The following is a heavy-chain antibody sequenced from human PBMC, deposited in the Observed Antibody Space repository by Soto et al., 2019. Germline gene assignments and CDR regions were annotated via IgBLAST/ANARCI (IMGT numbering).Heavy chain of an antibody. D-gene: IGHD2-2*02. CDR1: GGSISSGGYY. V-gene: IGHV4-31*03. Sequence: SETLSLTCTVSGGSISSGGYYWSWIRQHPGKGLEWIGYIYYSGSTYYNPSLKSRVTISVDTSKNQFSLKLSSVTAADTAVYYCARGIFGPAAIGGNWFDPWGQGTLVTVSS. CDR2: IYYSGST. J-gene: IGHJ5*02. CDR3: ARGIFGPAAIGGNWFDP.